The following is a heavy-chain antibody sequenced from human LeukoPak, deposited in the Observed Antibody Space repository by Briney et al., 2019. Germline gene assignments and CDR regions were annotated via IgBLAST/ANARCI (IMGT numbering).Heavy chain of an antibody. Sequence: GGSLRLSCAASGFTFSGSAMHWVRQASGKGLEWVGRIRSKTNSYATAYAASVNGRFTISRDDSKNTVYLQMTSLRVEDTAVYYCATDAREVVSDYLQHWGQGTLVTVSS. D-gene: IGHD2-2*01. CDR1: GFTFSGSA. V-gene: IGHV3-73*01. CDR2: IRSKTNSYAT. J-gene: IGHJ1*01. CDR3: ATDAREVVSDYLQH.